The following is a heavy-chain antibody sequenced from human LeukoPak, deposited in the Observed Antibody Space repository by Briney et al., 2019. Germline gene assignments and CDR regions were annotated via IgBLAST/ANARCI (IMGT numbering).Heavy chain of an antibody. J-gene: IGHJ4*02. Sequence: ASVKVSCKASGYTFTGYYMHWVRQAPGQGLEWMGWINPNSGGTNYAQKFQGRVTVTRDTSISTAYMELSRLRSDDTAVYYCARARTYYYDSSGYSFDYWGQGTLVTVSS. CDR2: INPNSGGT. CDR1: GYTFTGYY. D-gene: IGHD3-22*01. CDR3: ARARTYYYDSSGYSFDY. V-gene: IGHV1-2*02.